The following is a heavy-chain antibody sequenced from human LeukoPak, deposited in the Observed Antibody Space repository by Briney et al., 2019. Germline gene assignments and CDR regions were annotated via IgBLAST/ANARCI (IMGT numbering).Heavy chain of an antibody. CDR3: AGRGLNYYDSSGYYSDY. CDR1: GGSFSGYY. D-gene: IGHD3-22*01. V-gene: IGHV4-34*01. CDR2: INHSGST. J-gene: IGHJ4*02. Sequence: SETLSLTCAVYGGSFSGYYWSWIRQPPGEGLEWIGEINHSGSTNYNPSLKSRVTISVDTSKNQFSLKLSSVTAADTAVYYCAGRGLNYYDSSGYYSDYWGQGTLVTVSS.